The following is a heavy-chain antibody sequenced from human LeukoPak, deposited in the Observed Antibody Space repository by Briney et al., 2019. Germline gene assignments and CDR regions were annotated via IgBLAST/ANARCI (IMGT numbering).Heavy chain of an antibody. CDR3: AKRDGYNPDY. CDR2: ISYDGSNK. Sequence: GGSLRLSCAASGFTFSSYAMHWVRQAPGKGLEWVAVISYDGSNKYYADSVKGRFTISRDNSKNTLYLQMNSLRAEDTAVYYCAKRDGYNPDYWGQGTLVTVSS. J-gene: IGHJ4*02. CDR1: GFTFSSYA. V-gene: IGHV3-30-3*02. D-gene: IGHD5-24*01.